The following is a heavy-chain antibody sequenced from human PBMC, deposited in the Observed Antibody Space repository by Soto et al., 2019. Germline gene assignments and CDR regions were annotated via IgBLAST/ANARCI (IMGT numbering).Heavy chain of an antibody. V-gene: IGHV3-21*01. D-gene: IGHD4-4*01. J-gene: IGHJ4*02. Sequence: GGSLRLSCAASGFTFSSYSMNWVRQAPGKGLEWVSSISSSSSYIYYADSVKGRFTISRDNAKNSLYLQMNSLRAEDTAVYYCARGSGNSVNSAPFWGQGTLVTVSS. CDR2: ISSSSSYI. CDR3: ARGSGNSVNSAPF. CDR1: GFTFSSYS.